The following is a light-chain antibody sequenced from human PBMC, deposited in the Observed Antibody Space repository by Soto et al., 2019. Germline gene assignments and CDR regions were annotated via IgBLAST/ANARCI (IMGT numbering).Light chain of an antibody. CDR2: AAS. J-gene: IGKJ5*01. CDR1: QSVTSNY. V-gene: IGKV3-20*01. Sequence: EFVLTQSPDTLSLLPGETATLSCRASQSVTSNYLAWYHQKPGQAPRLLIYAASRRATGIPDRFSGSGSGTDFSLTVSRLETADFGMFFCQQYDDSAPVTFGHETRMEI. CDR3: QQYDDSAPVT.